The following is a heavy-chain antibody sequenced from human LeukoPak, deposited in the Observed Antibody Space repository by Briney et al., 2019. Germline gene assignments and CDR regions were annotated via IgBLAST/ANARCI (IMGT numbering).Heavy chain of an antibody. V-gene: IGHV3-23*01. D-gene: IGHD3-10*01. Sequence: GGSLRLSCAVSGFTFSIYGMSWVRQAPGKGLEWVSAISDSGDSTYYADSVKGRFTISRDNAKNSLYLQMNSLRAEDTAVYYCARDPAGSGPYYYYYYMDVWGKGTTVTVSS. J-gene: IGHJ6*03. CDR2: ISDSGDST. CDR3: ARDPAGSGPYYYYYYMDV. CDR1: GFTFSIYG.